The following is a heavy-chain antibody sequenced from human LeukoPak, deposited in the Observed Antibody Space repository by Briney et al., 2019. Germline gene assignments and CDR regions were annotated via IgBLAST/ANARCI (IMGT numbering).Heavy chain of an antibody. CDR1: GYTFTGYY. CDR3: ARSEDFDTRLYL. J-gene: IGHJ2*01. V-gene: IGHV1-2*02. Sequence: ASVKVPCYASGYTFTGYYMHWVRQAPGQGLEWMGWINPNSGGTNYAQKFQGRVTMTRDTSISTAYMELSKLRSDDTAVYYCARSEDFDTRLYLWGRGTLVTVSS. D-gene: IGHD3-9*01. CDR2: INPNSGGT.